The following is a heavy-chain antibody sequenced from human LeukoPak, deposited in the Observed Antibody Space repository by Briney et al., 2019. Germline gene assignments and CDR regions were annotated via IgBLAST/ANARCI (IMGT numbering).Heavy chain of an antibody. CDR1: GGTFSSYA. D-gene: IGHD2-15*01. CDR2: IIPTFGIA. V-gene: IGHV1-69*04. CDR3: ARACSGGSCPIDY. Sequence: SVKVPCKASGGTFSSYAISWVRQAPGQGLEWMGRIIPTFGIANYAQKFQGRVTITADKSTSTAYMELSSLRSEDAAVYYCARACSGGSCPIDYWGQGTLVTVSS. J-gene: IGHJ4*02.